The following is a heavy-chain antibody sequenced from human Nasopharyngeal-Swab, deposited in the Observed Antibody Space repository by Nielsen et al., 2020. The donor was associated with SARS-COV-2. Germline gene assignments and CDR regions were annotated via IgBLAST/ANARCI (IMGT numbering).Heavy chain of an antibody. CDR1: GGSISTSSDF. V-gene: IGHV4-30-4*08. J-gene: IGHJ6*03. CDR2: IYYSGST. CDR3: ARVYYYYYYMDV. Sequence: SETLSLTCTVSGGSISTSSDFWGWIRQPPGKGLEWIGYIYYSGSTYYSPSLKSRVTISVDTSKNQFSLKLSSVTAADTAVYYCARVYYYYYYMDVWGKGTTVTVSS.